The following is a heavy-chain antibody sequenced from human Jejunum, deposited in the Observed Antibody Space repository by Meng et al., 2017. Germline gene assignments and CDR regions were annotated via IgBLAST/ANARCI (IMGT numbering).Heavy chain of an antibody. CDR2: ITVGNGNT. CDR1: GYTLTNYA. V-gene: IGHV1-3*01. CDR3: AGDNGDSGIFNY. J-gene: IGHJ4*02. Sequence: QLMQSGAEVKNPGASVKVSCKASGYTLTNYAIHWVRQAPGQRLEWMGWITVGNGNTKYSQKFQGRVTITRGTSASTAYMELSSLTSEDTAVYYCAGDNGDSGIFNYWGQGTLVTVSS. D-gene: IGHD4-17*01.